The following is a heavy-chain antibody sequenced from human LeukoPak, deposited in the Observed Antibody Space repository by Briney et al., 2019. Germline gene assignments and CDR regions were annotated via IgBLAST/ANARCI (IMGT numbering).Heavy chain of an antibody. V-gene: IGHV1-69*05. CDR3: ARTYYYDSSGYYPFDY. D-gene: IGHD3-22*01. Sequence: SVKVSCKASGGTFSSYAISWVRQAPGQGLEWMGGIIPIFGTANYAQKSQGRVTITTDESTSTAYMELSSLRSEDTAVYYCARTYYYDSSGYYPFDYWGQGTLVTVSS. CDR2: IIPIFGTA. CDR1: GGTFSSYA. J-gene: IGHJ4*02.